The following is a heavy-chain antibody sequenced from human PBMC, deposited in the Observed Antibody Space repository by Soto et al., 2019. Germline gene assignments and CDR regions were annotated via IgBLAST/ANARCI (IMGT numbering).Heavy chain of an antibody. CDR1: GYTFTGYY. J-gene: IGHJ4*02. V-gene: IGHV1-2*04. Sequence: GASVKVSCKASGYTFTGYYMHWVRQAPGQGLEWMGWINPNSGGTNYAQKFQGWVTMTRDTFISTAYMELSRLRSDDTAVYYCARERRDSSGYPSVDYWGQGTLVTVSS. CDR2: INPNSGGT. CDR3: ARERRDSSGYPSVDY. D-gene: IGHD3-22*01.